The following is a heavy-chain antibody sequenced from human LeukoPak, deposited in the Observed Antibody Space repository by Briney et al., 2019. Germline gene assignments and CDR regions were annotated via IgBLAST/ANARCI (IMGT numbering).Heavy chain of an antibody. CDR1: GFTFSSYW. Sequence: PGGSLRLSCVASGFTFSSYWMHWVRQAPGKGLEWVSGINWNGGSTGYADSVKGRFTISRDNAKNSLYLQMNSLRAEDTAFYYCASGGIYYGAAFDFWGQGSLVTVSS. V-gene: IGHV3-20*04. D-gene: IGHD1-26*01. CDR2: INWNGGST. J-gene: IGHJ4*02. CDR3: ASGGIYYGAAFDF.